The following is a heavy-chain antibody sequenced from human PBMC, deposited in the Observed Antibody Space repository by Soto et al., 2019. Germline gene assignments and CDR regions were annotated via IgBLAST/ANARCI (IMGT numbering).Heavy chain of an antibody. V-gene: IGHV3-23*01. J-gene: IGHJ6*02. Sequence: PGGSLRLSCAASGFTFSSYAMSWVRQAPGKGLEWVSAISGSGGSTYYADSVKGRFTISRDNSKNTLYLQMNSLRAEDTAVYYCAKGRYDILTGYPDYYGMDVWGQGTTVTVSS. CDR2: ISGSGGST. CDR1: GFTFSSYA. CDR3: AKGRYDILTGYPDYYGMDV. D-gene: IGHD3-9*01.